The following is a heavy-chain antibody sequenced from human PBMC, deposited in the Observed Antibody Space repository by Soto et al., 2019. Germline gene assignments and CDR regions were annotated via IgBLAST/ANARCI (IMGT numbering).Heavy chain of an antibody. CDR1: GYTFTGYY. J-gene: IGHJ5*02. V-gene: IGHV1-2*04. D-gene: IGHD1-26*01. CDR2: INPNSGGT. CDR3: ARASGRYLITPRTPNRLPVGWFDP. Sequence: QVQLVQSGAEVKKPGASVKVSCKASGYTFTGYYMHWVRQAPGQGLEWMGWINPNSGGTNYAQKFQGWVTMTRDTSISTDYMELSRLRSDDTAVYYCARASGRYLITPRTPNRLPVGWFDPWGQGTLVTVSS.